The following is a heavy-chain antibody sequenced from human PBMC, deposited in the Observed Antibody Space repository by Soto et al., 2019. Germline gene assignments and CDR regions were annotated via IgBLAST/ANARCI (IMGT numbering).Heavy chain of an antibody. CDR3: ARQEWIAAAGRYGMDV. CDR1: GYSFTSYW. CDR2: IDPSDSYT. Sequence: PGESLKISCRGSGYSFTSYWISWVRQMPGKGLEWMGRIDPSDSYTNYSPSFQGHVTISADKSISTAYLQWSSLKASDTAMYYYARQEWIAAAGRYGMDVWGQGTTVTVSS. D-gene: IGHD6-13*01. J-gene: IGHJ6*02. V-gene: IGHV5-10-1*01.